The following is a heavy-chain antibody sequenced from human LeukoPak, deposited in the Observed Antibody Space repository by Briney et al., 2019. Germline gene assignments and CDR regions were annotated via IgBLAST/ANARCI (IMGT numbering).Heavy chain of an antibody. CDR1: GYTFSDYG. V-gene: IGHV1-18*01. CDR3: ARDRITMIGWFDP. CDR2: ISTYNDNT. D-gene: IGHD3-22*01. J-gene: IGHJ5*02. Sequence: ASVKVSCKASGYTFSDYGVSWVRQAPGQGLEWMGRISTYNDNTHYAQKFQGRVTMTTDTSTSTAYMELRSLSSDDTAVYYCARDRITMIGWFDPLGQGTLVTVSS.